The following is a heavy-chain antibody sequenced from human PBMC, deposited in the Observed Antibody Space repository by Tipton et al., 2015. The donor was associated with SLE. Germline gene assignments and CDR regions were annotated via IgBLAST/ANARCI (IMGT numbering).Heavy chain of an antibody. D-gene: IGHD3-10*01. Sequence: TLSLTCTVSGGSISSYYWSWIRQPPGKGLEWIGYIYYSGSTNYNPSLKSRVTISVDTSKNQFSLKLTSVTAADTAVYYCARDRLWFGESSSYFDYWGQGTLVTVSS. CDR1: GGSISSYY. J-gene: IGHJ4*02. V-gene: IGHV4-59*12. CDR2: IYYSGST. CDR3: ARDRLWFGESSSYFDY.